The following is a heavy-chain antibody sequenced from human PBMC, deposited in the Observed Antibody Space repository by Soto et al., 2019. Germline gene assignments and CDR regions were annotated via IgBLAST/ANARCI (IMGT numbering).Heavy chain of an antibody. V-gene: IGHV3-23*01. CDR3: AKGHSDSYYYLDY. D-gene: IGHD3-22*01. J-gene: IGHJ4*02. Sequence: EVQLLESGGGLVQPGGSLRLSCAASGFTFSFCAMSWVRQAPGKGLEWVSSIRGNNGDTYYADSVKGRFTISRDNSKNTLYLQMNSLRVEDTAVYYCAKGHSDSYYYLDYWGQGALVTVSS. CDR1: GFTFSFCA. CDR2: IRGNNGDT.